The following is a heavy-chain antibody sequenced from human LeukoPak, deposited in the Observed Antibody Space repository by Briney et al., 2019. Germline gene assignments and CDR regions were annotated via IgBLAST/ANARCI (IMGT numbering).Heavy chain of an antibody. CDR1: GGSISSSSYY. CDR2: IYYSGST. D-gene: IGHD5-12*01. Sequence: SETLSLTCTVSGGSISSSSYYWGWIRQPPGKGLEWIGSIYYSGSTYYNPSLKSRVTISVDTSKNQFSLKLSSVTAADTAVYYCARDYDTGHFDYWGQGTLVTVSS. CDR3: ARDYDTGHFDY. V-gene: IGHV4-39*07. J-gene: IGHJ4*02.